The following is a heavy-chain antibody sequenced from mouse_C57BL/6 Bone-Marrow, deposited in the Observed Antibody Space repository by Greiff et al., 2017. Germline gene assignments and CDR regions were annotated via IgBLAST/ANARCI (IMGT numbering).Heavy chain of an antibody. V-gene: IGHV6-3*01. Sequence: EVNVVESGGGLVLPGGSVKLSCVASGFTFSNYWMNWVRQSPEKGLEWVAQIRLKDDNYETNDKEYVKGRFTISRDDSKRSVYMQMNNLRAEDTGSDYCTGDYYGSKDWGQGTLVTVSA. CDR1: GFTFSNYW. CDR3: TGDYYGSKD. CDR2: IRLKDDNYET. J-gene: IGHJ3*01. D-gene: IGHD1-1*01.